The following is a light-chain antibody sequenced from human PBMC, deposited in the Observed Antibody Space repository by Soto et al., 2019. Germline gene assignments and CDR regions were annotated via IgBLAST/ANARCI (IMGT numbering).Light chain of an antibody. J-gene: IGKJ5*01. CDR3: QQYYGLPPLT. CDR2: HAS. CDR1: QNITNN. V-gene: IGKV1-33*01. Sequence: DIQITHSPSSLSASILYRVTITSQASQNITNNLSWYQQKPGKAPNLLIYHASKLAKGVTSRFSGSGSGTDFSFIITSLQREDLATYYCQQYYGLPPLTFGQGTRLEIK.